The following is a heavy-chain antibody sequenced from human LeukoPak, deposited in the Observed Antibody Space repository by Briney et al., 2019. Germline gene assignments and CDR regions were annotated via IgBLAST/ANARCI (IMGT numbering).Heavy chain of an antibody. CDR1: GGSISTYS. D-gene: IGHD3-22*01. J-gene: IGHJ4*02. V-gene: IGHV4-59*01. Sequence: KPSETLSLTCSVSGGSISTYSWSWIRQPPGKGLEWIGYISYTGSTNYNPSLKSRLTIAVDTSKNQFSLKLTSVTAADTAVYSCASLTTNFYYDTSGYSDTLYYFDYWGQGTLVTVSS. CDR2: ISYTGST. CDR3: ASLTTNFYYDTSGYSDTLYYFDY.